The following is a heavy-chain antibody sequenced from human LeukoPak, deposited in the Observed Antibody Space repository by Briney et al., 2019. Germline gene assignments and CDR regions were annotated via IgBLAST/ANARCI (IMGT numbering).Heavy chain of an antibody. Sequence: GGSLRLSCAASGFTFSTYAMSWVRQAPGKGLEWVSGISGSGDSTNYADSVKGRFTISRDNSKNTQYLLMNSLRAEDTAVYYCARGSYNPFDYWGQGTLVTVSS. CDR2: ISGSGDST. D-gene: IGHD3-16*01. CDR3: ARGSYNPFDY. J-gene: IGHJ4*02. CDR1: GFTFSTYA. V-gene: IGHV3-23*01.